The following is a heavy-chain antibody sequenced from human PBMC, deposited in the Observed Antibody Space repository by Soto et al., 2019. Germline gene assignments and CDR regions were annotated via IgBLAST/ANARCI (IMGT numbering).Heavy chain of an antibody. J-gene: IGHJ6*02. CDR3: ASSEYSSSSLYYYYYYGIDV. CDR2: ISAYNGNT. CDR1: GYTFTSYG. V-gene: IGHV1-18*04. Sequence: ASVKVSCKASGYTFTSYGISWVRQAPGQGLEWMGWISAYNGNTNYAQKLQGRVTMTTDTSTSTAYMELRSLRSDDTAVYYCASSEYSSSSLYYYYYYGIDVWGQGTTVTVSS. D-gene: IGHD6-6*01.